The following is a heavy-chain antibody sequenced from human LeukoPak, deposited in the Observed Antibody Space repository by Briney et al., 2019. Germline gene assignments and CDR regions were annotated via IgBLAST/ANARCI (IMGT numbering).Heavy chain of an antibody. D-gene: IGHD2-2*02. J-gene: IGHJ1*01. CDR1: GFTFSNYW. CDR3: AREVYCSSTSCYTGYFQH. CDR2: IKQDGSEK. Sequence: GGSLRLSCVASGFTFSNYWMSWVRQAPGKGLEWVANIKQDGSEKYYVASVKGRFTISRDNAKNSLYLQMNSLRAEDTAVYYCAREVYCSSTSCYTGYFQHWGQGTLVTVSS. V-gene: IGHV3-7*01.